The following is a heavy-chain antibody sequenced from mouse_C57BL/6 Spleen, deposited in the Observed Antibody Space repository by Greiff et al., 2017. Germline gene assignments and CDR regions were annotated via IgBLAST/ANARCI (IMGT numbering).Heavy chain of an antibody. CDR3: ARSLGGNPYYAMDY. V-gene: IGHV1-50*01. J-gene: IGHJ4*01. CDR1: GSTFTSYW. Sequence: QVQLQQPGAELVKPGASVKLSCKASGSTFTSYWMQWVKQRPGQGLEWIGEIDPSDSYTNYNQKFKGKATLTVDTSSSPAYMQLSSLTSEDSAVYYCARSLGGNPYYAMDYWGQGTSVTVSS. D-gene: IGHD1-1*02. CDR2: IDPSDSYT.